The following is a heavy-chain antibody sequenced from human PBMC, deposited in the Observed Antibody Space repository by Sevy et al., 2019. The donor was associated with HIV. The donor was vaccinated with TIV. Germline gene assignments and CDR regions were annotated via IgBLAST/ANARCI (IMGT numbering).Heavy chain of an antibody. D-gene: IGHD3-22*01. V-gene: IGHV4-39*01. CDR1: GGSISNSGNY. Sequence: SETLSLTCTVSGGSISNSGNYWGWIRQSPGKGLEWIGNMEYSGITYYNPSLRGRVTISVDTSKNQLSRKLSSVTAADTAVYYCVRRPTSLQGGYYDTSGFYFDPWGQGTLVTVSS. CDR3: VRRPTSLQGGYYDTSGFYFDP. CDR2: MEYSGIT. J-gene: IGHJ5*02.